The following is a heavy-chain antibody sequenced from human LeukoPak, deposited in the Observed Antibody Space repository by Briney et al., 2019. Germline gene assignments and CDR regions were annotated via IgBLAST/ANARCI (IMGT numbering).Heavy chain of an antibody. CDR1: GGSISSSSYY. V-gene: IGHV4-61*01. Sequence: SETLSLTCTVSGGSISSSSYYWSWIRQPPGKGLEWIGYISYSGSTDYNPSLKSRVTISVDTSKNQFSLKLSSVTAADTAVYYCARDKQPGDYWGQGTLVTVSS. D-gene: IGHD5-18*01. CDR2: ISYSGST. CDR3: ARDKQPGDY. J-gene: IGHJ4*02.